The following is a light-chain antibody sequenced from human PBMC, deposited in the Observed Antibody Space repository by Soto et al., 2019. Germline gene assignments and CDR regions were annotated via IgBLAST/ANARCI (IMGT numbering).Light chain of an antibody. J-gene: IGLJ1*01. Sequence: QSVLTQPASVSGSPGQSITISCTGTSSDVGSYNLVSWYQQHPGKAPKLIISEGSERPSGVSTRFSGSKSGNTASLTISGLQAEDEADYYCCSFSRGSSYAFGTGTKVTV. V-gene: IGLV2-23*01. CDR3: CSFSRGSSYA. CDR2: EGS. CDR1: SSDVGSYNL.